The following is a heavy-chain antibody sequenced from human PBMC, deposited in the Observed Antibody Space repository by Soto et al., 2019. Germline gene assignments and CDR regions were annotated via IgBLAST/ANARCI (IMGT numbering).Heavy chain of an antibody. J-gene: IGHJ4*02. CDR2: IYYSGST. D-gene: IGHD6-13*01. V-gene: IGHV4-30-4*01. CDR3: ASVNCPPGIAAAGVFDY. Sequence: QVQLQESGPGLVKPSQTLSLTCTVSGGSISSGDYYWSWIRQPPGKGLEWIGYIYYSGSTHYNPSLKSRVTISVDTSKNQFSLKLSSVTAADPAVYYCASVNCPPGIAAAGVFDYWGQGPLVTVSS. CDR1: GGSISSGDYY.